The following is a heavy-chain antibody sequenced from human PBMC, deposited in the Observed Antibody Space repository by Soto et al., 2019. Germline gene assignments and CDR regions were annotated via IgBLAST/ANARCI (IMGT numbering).Heavy chain of an antibody. Sequence: SGPTLVNPTQTLTLTCTFSGFSLSTSGEAVGWIRQPPGKGLEWLALIYWNGIERYSPSLKNRLSITKDTSKNNVVLTMTNMDPVDTATYYCAHGDPLDFHYWGQGNLVTVSS. D-gene: IGHD3-10*01. CDR2: IYWNGIE. V-gene: IGHV2-5*01. J-gene: IGHJ4*02. CDR1: GFSLSTSGEA. CDR3: AHGDPLDFHY.